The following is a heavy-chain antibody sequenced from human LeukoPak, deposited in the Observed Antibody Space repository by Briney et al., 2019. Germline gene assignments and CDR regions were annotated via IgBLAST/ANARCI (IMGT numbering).Heavy chain of an antibody. J-gene: IGHJ4*02. CDR3: ARETGIAVAGLDY. CDR1: GGSISSYY. CDR2: IYYSGST. Sequence: SETLSLTCTVSGGSISSYYWSWIRQPPGKGLEWIGYIYYSGSTNYNPSLKSRVTISVDTSKNQFSLKLSSVTAADTAVYYCARETGIAVAGLDYWGQGTLVTVSS. D-gene: IGHD6-19*01. V-gene: IGHV4-59*01.